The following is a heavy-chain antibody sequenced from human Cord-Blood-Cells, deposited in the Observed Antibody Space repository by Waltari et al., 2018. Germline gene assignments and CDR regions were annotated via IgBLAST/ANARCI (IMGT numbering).Heavy chain of an antibody. Sequence: QVQLVESGGGVVQRGRSLRLSCSASGLHFSRYGMHWVRQAPGKGLEWVAVISYDGSNKYYADSVKGRFTISRDNSKNTLYLQMNSLRAEDTAVYYCAKDWAGTVDYWGQGTLVTVSS. D-gene: IGHD6-19*01. CDR3: AKDWAGTVDY. CDR2: ISYDGSNK. CDR1: GLHFSRYG. J-gene: IGHJ4*02. V-gene: IGHV3-30*18.